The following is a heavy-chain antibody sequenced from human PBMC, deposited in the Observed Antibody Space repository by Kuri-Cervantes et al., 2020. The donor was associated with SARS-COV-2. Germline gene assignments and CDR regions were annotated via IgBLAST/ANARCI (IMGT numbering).Heavy chain of an antibody. V-gene: IGHV4-30-4*08. D-gene: IGHD7-27*01. CDR2: IYYSGST. Sequence: LRLSCTVSGGSISSGDYYWSWIRQPPGKGLEWIGYIYYSGSTYYNPSLKSRVTISVDTSKNQFSLKLSSVTAADTAVYYCARAFNWAMYYFDYWGQGTLVTVSS. CDR3: ARAFNWAMYYFDY. J-gene: IGHJ4*02. CDR1: GGSISSGDYY.